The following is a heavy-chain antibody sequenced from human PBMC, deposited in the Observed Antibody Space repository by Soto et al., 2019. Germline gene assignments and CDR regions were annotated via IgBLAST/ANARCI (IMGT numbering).Heavy chain of an antibody. Sequence: GPVGASETLSLTCTVSGGSISSSSYYWGWIRQPPGKGLEWIGSIYYSGSTYYNPSLKSRVTISVDTSKNQFSLKLSSVTAADTAVYYCASCSRFLEWLDVGESTHFDYWGQGTLVTVSS. CDR2: IYYSGST. CDR3: ASCSRFLEWLDVGESTHFDY. V-gene: IGHV4-39*01. D-gene: IGHD3-3*01. J-gene: IGHJ4*02. CDR1: GGSISSSSYY.